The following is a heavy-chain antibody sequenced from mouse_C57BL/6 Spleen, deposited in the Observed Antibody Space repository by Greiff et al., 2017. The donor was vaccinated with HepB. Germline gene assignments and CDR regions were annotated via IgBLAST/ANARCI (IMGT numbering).Heavy chain of an antibody. CDR1: GYAFSSSW. J-gene: IGHJ2*01. D-gene: IGHD1-1*01. CDR2: IYPGDGDT. CDR3: ARQDGSSYFDY. Sequence: QVQLQQSGPELVKPGASVKISCKASGYAFSSSWMNWVKQRPGKGLEWIGRIYPGDGDTNYNGKFKGKATLTADKSSSTAYMQLSSLTSEDSAVYFCARQDGSSYFDYWGQGTTLTLSS. V-gene: IGHV1-82*01.